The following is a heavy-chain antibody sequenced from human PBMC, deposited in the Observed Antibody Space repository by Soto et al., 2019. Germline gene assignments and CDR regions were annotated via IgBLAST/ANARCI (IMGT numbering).Heavy chain of an antibody. CDR1: GGSISSYY. V-gene: IGHV4-59*01. J-gene: IGHJ4*02. D-gene: IGHD3-16*01. Sequence: QVQLQESGPGLVKPSETLSLTCTVSGGSISSYYWSWIRQPPGKGLEWIGYIYYSGSTNYNPSLKSRVTIPVDTSKNQFSLKLSSVTAADTAVYYCARGEVNFDYWGQGTLVTVSS. CDR2: IYYSGST. CDR3: ARGEVNFDY.